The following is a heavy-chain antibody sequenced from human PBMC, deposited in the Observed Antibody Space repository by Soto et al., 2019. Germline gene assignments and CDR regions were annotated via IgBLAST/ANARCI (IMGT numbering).Heavy chain of an antibody. J-gene: IGHJ6*02. V-gene: IGHV4-39*07. D-gene: IGHD1-26*01. Sequence: SETLSLTCTVSGGSISSSSYYWGWIRQPPGKGLEWIGEINHSGSTNYNPSLKSRVTISVDTSKNQFSLKLSSVTAADTAVYYWARRSSGSYHYYDYYGMDVWGQGTTVTVSS. CDR1: GGSISSSSYY. CDR2: INHSGST. CDR3: ARRSSGSYHYYDYYGMDV.